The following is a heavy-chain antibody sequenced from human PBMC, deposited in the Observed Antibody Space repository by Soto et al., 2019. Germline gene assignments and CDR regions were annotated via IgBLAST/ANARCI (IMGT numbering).Heavy chain of an antibody. J-gene: IGHJ3*02. Sequence: QGQLVQSGAEVKKPGASVKVSCKASGYTFTSYGISWVRQAPGQGLEWMGWISAYNGNTNYAQKLQGRVTMTTDTPTRTAYLELRSLRSDDTAVYYWARDGIVLMVYAFDIWGQGTMVTVSS. D-gene: IGHD2-8*01. CDR3: ARDGIVLMVYAFDI. CDR1: GYTFTSYG. CDR2: ISAYNGNT. V-gene: IGHV1-18*01.